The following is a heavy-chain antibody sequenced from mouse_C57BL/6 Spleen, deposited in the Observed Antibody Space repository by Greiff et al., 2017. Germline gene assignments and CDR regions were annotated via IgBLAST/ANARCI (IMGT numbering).Heavy chain of an antibody. V-gene: IGHV5-4*03. D-gene: IGHD1-1*01. Sequence: DVKLVESGGGLVKPGGSLKLSCAASGFTFSSYAMSWVRQTPEKRLEWVATISDGGSYTYYPDNVKGRFTISRDNAKNNLYLQMSHLKSEDTAMYYCARGPHLLLRTYFDYWGQGTTLTVSS. CDR2: ISDGGSYT. CDR3: ARGPHLLLRTYFDY. CDR1: GFTFSSYA. J-gene: IGHJ2*01.